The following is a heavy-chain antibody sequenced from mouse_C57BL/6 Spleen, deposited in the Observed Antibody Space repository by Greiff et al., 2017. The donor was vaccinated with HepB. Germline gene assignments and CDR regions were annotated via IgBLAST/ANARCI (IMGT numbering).Heavy chain of an antibody. V-gene: IGHV1-64*01. CDR1: GYTFTSYW. CDR2: IHPNSGNT. Sequence: QVQLQQPGAELVKPGASVKLSCKASGYTFTSYWMHWVKQRPGQGLEWIGMIHPNSGNTNYNEKFKGKATLTADKSSSTAYMELRSLTSEDSAVYFCARVESVLFDDWGQGTTLTVSS. J-gene: IGHJ2*01. CDR3: ARVESVLFDD.